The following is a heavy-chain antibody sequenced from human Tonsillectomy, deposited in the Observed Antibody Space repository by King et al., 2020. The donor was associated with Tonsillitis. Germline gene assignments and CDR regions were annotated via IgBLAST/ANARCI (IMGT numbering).Heavy chain of an antibody. D-gene: IGHD3-10*01. CDR3: TTAAVHYNFDY. CDR2: IKSKTEGGTT. Sequence: VQLVESGGGLVKPGGSLRLSCAASGFTFSNAWMSWVRQAPGKGLEWVGRIKSKTEGGTTDYAAPVKGRFTISRDDSKNTLYLQMNSLKTEDTAVYYCTTAAVHYNFDYWGQGTLVTVSS. CDR1: GFTFSNAW. J-gene: IGHJ4*02. V-gene: IGHV3-15*01.